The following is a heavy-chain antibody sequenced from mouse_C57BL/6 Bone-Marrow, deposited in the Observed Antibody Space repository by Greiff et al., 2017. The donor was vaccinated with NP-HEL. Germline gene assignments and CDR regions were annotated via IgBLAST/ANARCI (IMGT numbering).Heavy chain of an antibody. Sequence: QVQLQQSGPGLVQPSQSLSITCTVSGFSLTSYGVHWVRQSPGKGLEWLGVIWRGGSTDYNAAFMSRLSITKDNSKSQVFFKMNSLQADDTAIYYCAKNAHYYGSSPWYFDYWGQGTTLTVSS. CDR2: IWRGGST. V-gene: IGHV2-5*01. CDR3: AKNAHYYGSSPWYFDY. CDR1: GFSLTSYG. J-gene: IGHJ2*01. D-gene: IGHD1-1*01.